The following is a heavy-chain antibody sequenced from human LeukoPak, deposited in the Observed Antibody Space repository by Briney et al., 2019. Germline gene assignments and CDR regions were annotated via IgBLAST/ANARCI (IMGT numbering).Heavy chain of an antibody. J-gene: IGHJ5*02. V-gene: IGHV1-2*02. CDR1: GYTFTGYY. Sequence: ASVKVSCKASGYTFTGYYMHWVRQAPGQGLEWVGWINPNSGGTNYAQKFQGRVTMTRDTSISTAYMELSRLRSDDTAVYYCARGVMVRGNWFDPWGQGTLVTVSS. CDR3: ARGVMVRGNWFDP. CDR2: INPNSGGT. D-gene: IGHD3-10*01.